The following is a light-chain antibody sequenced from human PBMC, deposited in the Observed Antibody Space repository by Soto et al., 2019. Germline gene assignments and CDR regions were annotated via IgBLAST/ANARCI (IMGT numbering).Light chain of an antibody. CDR3: CSYAGSSTLGV. CDR2: EGS. Sequence: QSALTQPASGSGSPGQSITISCTGTSSDVGSYNLVSWYQQHPGKAPKLMIYEGSKRPSGVSNRFSGSKSGNTASLTISGLQAEDEADYYCCSYAGSSTLGVFGGGTQLPVL. CDR1: SSDVGSYNL. J-gene: IGLJ2*01. V-gene: IGLV2-23*01.